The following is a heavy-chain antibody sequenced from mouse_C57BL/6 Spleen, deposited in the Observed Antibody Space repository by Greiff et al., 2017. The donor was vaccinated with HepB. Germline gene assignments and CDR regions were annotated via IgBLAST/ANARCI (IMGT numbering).Heavy chain of an antibody. Sequence: EVQLQQSGPELVKPGASVKISCKASGYTFTDYYMNWVKQSHGKSLEWIGDINPNNGGTSYNQKFKGKATLTVDKSSSTAYMELRSLTSEDSAVYYCAGDGYYSAWFAYWGQGTLVTVSA. J-gene: IGHJ3*01. D-gene: IGHD2-3*01. CDR2: INPNNGGT. V-gene: IGHV1-26*01. CDR1: GYTFTDYY. CDR3: AGDGYYSAWFAY.